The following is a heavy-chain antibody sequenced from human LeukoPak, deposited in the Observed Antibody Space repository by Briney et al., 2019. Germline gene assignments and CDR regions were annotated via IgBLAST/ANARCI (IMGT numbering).Heavy chain of an antibody. Sequence: GGSLRLSCAASGFTVSSNYVSWVRQAPGKGLEWVSAISGSGGSTYYADSVKGRFTISRDNSKNTLYLQMNSLRAEDTAVYYCAKDPSGSYFDYWGQGTLVTVSS. CDR1: GFTVSSNY. J-gene: IGHJ4*02. CDR3: AKDPSGSYFDY. V-gene: IGHV3-23*01. CDR2: ISGSGGST. D-gene: IGHD1-26*01.